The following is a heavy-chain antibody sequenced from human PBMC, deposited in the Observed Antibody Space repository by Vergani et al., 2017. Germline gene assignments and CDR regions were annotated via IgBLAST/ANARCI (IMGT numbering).Heavy chain of an antibody. CDR3: ARAVDGYNSDY. J-gene: IGHJ4*02. Sequence: QVQLQESGPGLVKPSETLSLTCTVSGGSISSYYWSWIRQPPGKGLEWIGYIYYSGSTNYNPSLKSRVTISVDTSKNQFSLKLSSVTAADTAVYYCARAVDGYNSDYWGQGTLVTVSS. D-gene: IGHD5-24*01. V-gene: IGHV4-59*08. CDR2: IYYSGST. CDR1: GGSISSYY.